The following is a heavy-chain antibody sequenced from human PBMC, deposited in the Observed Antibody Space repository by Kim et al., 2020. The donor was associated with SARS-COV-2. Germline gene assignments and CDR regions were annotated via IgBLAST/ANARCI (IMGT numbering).Heavy chain of an antibody. CDR1: GGSFSGYY. CDR3: ARGRIAAAARPFDP. CDR2: INHSGST. D-gene: IGHD6-13*01. J-gene: IGHJ5*02. Sequence: SETLSLTCAVYGGSFSGYYWSWIRQPPGKGLEWIGEINHSGSTNYNPSLKSRVTISVDTSKNQFSLKLSSVTAADTAVYYCARGRIAAAARPFDPWGQGT. V-gene: IGHV4-34*01.